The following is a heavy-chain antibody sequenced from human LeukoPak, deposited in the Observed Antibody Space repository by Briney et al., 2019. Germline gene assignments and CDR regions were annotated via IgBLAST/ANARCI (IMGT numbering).Heavy chain of an antibody. CDR1: GYSFTSYW. CDR3: ARRLVAGKLLYAFDI. D-gene: IGHD6-19*01. V-gene: IGHV5-51*01. CDR2: IYPGDSDT. J-gene: IGHJ3*02. Sequence: GESLKISCKGSGYSFTSYWIGWVRQMPGKGLEWMGIIYPGDSDTRYSPSFQGQVTISADKSISTAYLQWSSLKASDTAMYYCARRLVAGKLLYAFDIWGQGTMVTASS.